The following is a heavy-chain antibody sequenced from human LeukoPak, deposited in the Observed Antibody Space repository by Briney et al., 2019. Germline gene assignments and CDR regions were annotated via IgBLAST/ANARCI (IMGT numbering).Heavy chain of an antibody. CDR3: ARLSADSSSSRGFDY. CDR2: IYTSGST. CDR1: GASIRRYY. D-gene: IGHD2-2*01. Sequence: SETLSLTCTVSGASIRRYYWTWIRQPAGKGLEWIGRIYTSGSTNYNPSLKSRVAMSVDTSKNQFSLKLSSVTAADTAVYYCARLSADSSSSRGFDYWGQGTLVTVSS. J-gene: IGHJ4*02. V-gene: IGHV4-4*07.